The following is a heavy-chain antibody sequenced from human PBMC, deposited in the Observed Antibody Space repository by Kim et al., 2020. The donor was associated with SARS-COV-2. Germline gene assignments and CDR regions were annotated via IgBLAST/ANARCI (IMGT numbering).Heavy chain of an antibody. CDR1: GVTFSTYS. D-gene: IGHD3-10*01. J-gene: IGHJ4*02. CDR2: ISSSGSPI. V-gene: IGHV3-48*02. CDR3: ATVHSGAPDF. Sequence: GGSLRLSCAASGVTFSTYSMNWVRQAAGKGLEWLSYISSSGSPIYYADSVKGRFIISRDNAKNSLFLQMNSLRDEDTAVYYCATVHSGAPDFWGQGTLVTVSS.